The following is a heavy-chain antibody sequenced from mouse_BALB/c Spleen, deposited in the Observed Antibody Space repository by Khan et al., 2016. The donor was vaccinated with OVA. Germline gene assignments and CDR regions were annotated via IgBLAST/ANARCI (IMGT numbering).Heavy chain of an antibody. V-gene: IGHV5-4*02. CDR1: GFPFSDYY. Sequence: EVELVESGGGLVKPGGSLTLSCAASGFPFSDYYMYWVRQTPEKRLEWVATISDGASYTYYQDSVRGRFTISRDDAENNLYLHMSRLKSEDTAIYCCVRGFYGDPFAYWGQGTLVTVSA. D-gene: IGHD2-13*01. CDR2: ISDGASYT. CDR3: VRGFYGDPFAY. J-gene: IGHJ3*01.